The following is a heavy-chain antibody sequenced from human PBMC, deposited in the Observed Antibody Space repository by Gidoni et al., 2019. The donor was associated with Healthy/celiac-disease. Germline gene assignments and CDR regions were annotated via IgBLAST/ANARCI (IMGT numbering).Heavy chain of an antibody. J-gene: IGHJ6*02. D-gene: IGHD6-13*01. CDR1: GFTFSSYA. CDR3: AKRGAAAGYYYYGMDV. V-gene: IGHV3-23*01. Sequence: EVQLLESGGGLVQPGGSLRLSCAASGFTFSSYAMSWVRQAPGKGVEWVSAISGSGVSTYYADSVKGRFTISRDNSKNTLYLQMNSLRAEDTAVYYCAKRGAAAGYYYYGMDVWGQGTTVTVSS. CDR2: ISGSGVST.